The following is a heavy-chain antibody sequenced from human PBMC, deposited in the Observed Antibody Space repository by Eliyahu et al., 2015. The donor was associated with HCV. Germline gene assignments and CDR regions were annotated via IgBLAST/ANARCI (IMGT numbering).Heavy chain of an antibody. CDR3: ARDADTTGSYWYFDL. V-gene: IGHV3-33*01. D-gene: IGHD3-22*01. CDR2: MWSDGFTT. Sequence: QVQLVESGGGVVQPGGSLXLSCXASGFXLXSYGMHWVRQSPGKGLEWVADMWSDGFTTYYVDSVRGRFTISRDYSKNTVYMQMHSLSAEDTAVYYCARDADTTGSYWYFDLWGRGTLVTVSS. J-gene: IGHJ2*01. CDR1: GFXLXSYG.